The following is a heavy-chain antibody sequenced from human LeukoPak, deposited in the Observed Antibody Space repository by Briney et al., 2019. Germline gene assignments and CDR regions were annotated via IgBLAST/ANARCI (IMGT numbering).Heavy chain of an antibody. D-gene: IGHD3-3*01. CDR3: AKDTIFGADAFDI. J-gene: IGHJ3*02. CDR1: GFTFSSYG. V-gene: IGHV3-30*02. CDR2: IRYDGSNK. Sequence: PGGSLRLSCAASGFTFSSYGMHWVRQAPGKGLEWVAFIRYDGSNKYYADSVKGRFTISRDNSKNTLYLQMNSLRAEDTAVYYCAKDTIFGADAFDIWGQGTMVTVSS.